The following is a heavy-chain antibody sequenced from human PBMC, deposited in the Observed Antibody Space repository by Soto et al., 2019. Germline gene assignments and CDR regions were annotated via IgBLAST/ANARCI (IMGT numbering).Heavy chain of an antibody. V-gene: IGHV5-10-1*01. Sequence: GESLKISCTGSGYSFTSYWISWVRQMPGKGLEWMGRIDPSDSYTNYSPSFQGHVTIAADKSISTAYLQWSSLKASDTAMYYCARLTSHGSYYYYYGMDVWGQGTTVTVSS. CDR3: ARLTSHGSYYYYYGMDV. CDR1: GYSFTSYW. J-gene: IGHJ6*02. CDR2: IDPSDSYT. D-gene: IGHD2-2*01.